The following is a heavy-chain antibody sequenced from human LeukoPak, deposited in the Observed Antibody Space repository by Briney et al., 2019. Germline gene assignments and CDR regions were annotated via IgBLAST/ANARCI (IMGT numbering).Heavy chain of an antibody. D-gene: IGHD1-1*01. CDR3: ANWNRFGY. CDR2: ISSSSRYI. V-gene: IGHV3-21*01. J-gene: IGHJ4*02. CDR1: GFTFSSYS. Sequence: PGGSLRLSCAASGFTFSSYSMNWVRQAPGKGLEWVSSISSSSRYIYYADSVKGRCTISRDNAKNSLYLQMNSLRAEDTAVYYCANWNRFGYWGQGTLVTVSS.